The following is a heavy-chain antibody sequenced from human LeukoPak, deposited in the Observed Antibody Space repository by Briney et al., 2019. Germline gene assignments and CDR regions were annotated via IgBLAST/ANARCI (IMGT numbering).Heavy chain of an antibody. CDR1: GYTLTELS. J-gene: IGHJ5*02. CDR3: AADYCSSTSCSPS. V-gene: IGHV1-24*01. D-gene: IGHD2-2*01. Sequence: ASVTVSCKVSGYTLTELSMHWVRQAPGKGLEWMGGFDPEDGETIYAQKFQGRVTMTEDTSTDTAYMELSSPRSEDTAVYYCAADYCSSTSCSPSWGQGTLVTVSS. CDR2: FDPEDGET.